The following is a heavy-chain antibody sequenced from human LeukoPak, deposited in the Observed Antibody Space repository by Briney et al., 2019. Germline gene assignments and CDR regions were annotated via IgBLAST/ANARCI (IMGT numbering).Heavy chain of an antibody. CDR1: GGSISSSGYF. J-gene: IGHJ4*02. CDR2: IYYTGSA. CDR3: ARQTGRLRFPFDY. Sequence: KPSETLSRTCTVSGGSISSSGYFWGWIRQPPGKGLEWIASIYYTGSAYYNPSLKSRVTISVDTSKSQFSLKLSSVTAADTAVYYCARQTGRLRFPFDYWGQGTLVTVSS. D-gene: IGHD3-3*01. V-gene: IGHV4-39*01.